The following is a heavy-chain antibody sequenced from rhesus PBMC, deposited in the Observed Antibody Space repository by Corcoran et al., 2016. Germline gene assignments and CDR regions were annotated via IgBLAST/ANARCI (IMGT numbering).Heavy chain of an antibody. CDR1: GFTFDDYA. J-gene: IGHJ4*01. CDR3: SRDNWSA. D-gene: IGHD1-26*01. V-gene: IGHV3-134*01. Sequence: DVQLVESGGALAQPGGSLRLSCAASGFTFDDYAMSWVRQAPGKGLGWVSRISWDGGSTYYADSVKGRFTISRDNAKNTLYLQMDRLRAEDTALYYCSRDNWSAWGQGVLVTVSS. CDR2: ISWDGGST.